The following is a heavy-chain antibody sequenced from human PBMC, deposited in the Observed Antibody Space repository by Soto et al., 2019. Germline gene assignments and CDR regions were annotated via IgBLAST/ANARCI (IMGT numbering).Heavy chain of an antibody. CDR1: GGSISSGGYS. CDR2: IYHSGST. Sequence: SETLSLTCAVSGGSISSGGYSWSWIRQPPGKGLEWIGYIYHSGSTYYNPSLKSRVTISVDRSKNQFSLKLSSVTAADTAVYYCARGSFNYDILTGLARGGYFDYWGQGTLATVSS. D-gene: IGHD3-9*01. V-gene: IGHV4-30-2*01. J-gene: IGHJ4*02. CDR3: ARGSFNYDILTGLARGGYFDY.